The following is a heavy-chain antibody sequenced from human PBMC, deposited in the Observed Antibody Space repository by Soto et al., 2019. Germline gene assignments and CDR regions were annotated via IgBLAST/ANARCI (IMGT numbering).Heavy chain of an antibody. D-gene: IGHD6-13*01. V-gene: IGHV3-7*02. J-gene: IGHJ4*02. CDR3: EASSRNSWFDY. Sequence: EMQLVESGGDLVQPGGSLRLSCAASGFSIRTYWMDWVRQFPGKGLEWVASIKSHDGEKPYMDSVEGRFTISRDNSKKTPYLQKIRSRNDDAALYYCEASSRNSWFDYWGQGILVTVS. CDR1: GFSIRTYW. CDR2: IKSHDGEK.